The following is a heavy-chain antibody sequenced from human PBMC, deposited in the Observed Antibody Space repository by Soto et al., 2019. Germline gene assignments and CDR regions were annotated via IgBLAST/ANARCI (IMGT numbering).Heavy chain of an antibody. CDR1: GFTFSSYA. Sequence: GGSLRLSCAASGFTFSSYAMSWVRQDPGKGLEWVSAISGSGGSTYYADSVKGRFTISRDNSKNTLYLQMNSLRAEDTAVNYCAKMGIGYCSSTSCSDDAFDIWGQGTMVTVSS. D-gene: IGHD2-2*01. J-gene: IGHJ3*02. V-gene: IGHV3-23*01. CDR3: AKMGIGYCSSTSCSDDAFDI. CDR2: ISGSGGST.